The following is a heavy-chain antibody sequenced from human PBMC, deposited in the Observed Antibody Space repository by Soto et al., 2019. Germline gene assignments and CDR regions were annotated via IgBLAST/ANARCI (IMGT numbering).Heavy chain of an antibody. D-gene: IGHD2-21*02. CDR2: ISHGGSYK. CDR1: GFNFSDHG. CDR3: TRDNGDLVVVTARSGHGFDP. V-gene: IGHV3-30*03. J-gene: IGHJ5*01. Sequence: GGSLRLSCVASGFNFSDHGIHWVRQAPGKGLEWVAGISHGGSYKYYGDSVKGRFAISRDNSMSTVYLEMNSLRPDDTALYYCTRDNGDLVVVTARSGHGFDPWSRGTLVTVSS.